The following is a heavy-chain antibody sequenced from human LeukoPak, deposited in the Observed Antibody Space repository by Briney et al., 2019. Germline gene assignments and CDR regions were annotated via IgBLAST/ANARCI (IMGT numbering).Heavy chain of an antibody. CDR3: ARAHITMVRGVINPYFDY. V-gene: IGHV4-39*07. CDR2: IYYSGST. Sequence: SETLSLTCTVSGGSISSSSYYWGWIRQPPGKGLEWIGSIYYSGSTYYNPSLKSRVTISVDTSKNQFSLKLSSVTAADTAVYYCARAHITMVRGVINPYFDYWGQGTLVTVSS. J-gene: IGHJ4*02. CDR1: GGSISSSSYY. D-gene: IGHD3-10*01.